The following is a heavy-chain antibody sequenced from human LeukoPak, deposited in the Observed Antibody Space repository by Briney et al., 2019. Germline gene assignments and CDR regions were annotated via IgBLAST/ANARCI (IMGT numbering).Heavy chain of an antibody. CDR2: INPNSGGT. Sequence: ASVKVSCKASGYTFTGYYMHWVRQAPGQGLEWMGWINPNSGGTNYAQKFQGRVTMTRDTSISTAYMELSRLRSDDTAVYHCARVWYQLLQNDAFDIWGKGTTVTVSS. V-gene: IGHV1-2*02. D-gene: IGHD2-2*01. J-gene: IGHJ3*02. CDR1: GYTFTGYY. CDR3: ARVWYQLLQNDAFDI.